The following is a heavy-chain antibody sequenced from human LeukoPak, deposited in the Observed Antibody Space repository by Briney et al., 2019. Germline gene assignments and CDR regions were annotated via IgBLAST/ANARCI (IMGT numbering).Heavy chain of an antibody. V-gene: IGHV3-21*01. CDR3: ARDLRGGGSYNFDY. CDR2: ISSSSNYI. CDR1: GFTFSSYN. Sequence: TTGGSLRLSCAASGFTFSSYNMNWVRQAPGKGLEWVSFISSSSNYIYYADSVKGRFTISRDNAKNSLYLQMNSLRAEDTAVYYCARDLRGGGSYNFDYWGQGTLVTVSS. J-gene: IGHJ4*02. D-gene: IGHD1-26*01.